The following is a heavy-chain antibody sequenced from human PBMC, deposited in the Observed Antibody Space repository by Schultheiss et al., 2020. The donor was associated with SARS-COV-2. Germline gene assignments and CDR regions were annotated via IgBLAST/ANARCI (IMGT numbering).Heavy chain of an antibody. CDR3: ARGGWVVVHYFDY. D-gene: IGHD3-22*01. V-gene: IGHV4-59*01. J-gene: IGHJ4*02. Sequence: SETLSLTCTVSGGSISSYYWSWIRQPPGKGLEWIGYIYYSGSTNYNPSLKSRVTISVDTSKNQFSLKLSSVTAADTAVYYCARGGWVVVHYFDYWGQGTLVTVSS. CDR1: GGSISSYY. CDR2: IYYSGST.